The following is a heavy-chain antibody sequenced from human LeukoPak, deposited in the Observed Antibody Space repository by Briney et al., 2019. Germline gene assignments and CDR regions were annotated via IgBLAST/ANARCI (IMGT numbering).Heavy chain of an antibody. Sequence: PGGSLRLSCAASGFTFSSYSMNWVRQAPGKGLKWVSYISSSSNTIYYADSVKGRFTISRDNAKNSLYLQMNSLRAEDTAVYYCARKLREIDYWGQGTLVTVSS. D-gene: IGHD5-24*01. CDR2: ISSSSNTI. J-gene: IGHJ4*02. CDR3: ARKLREIDY. CDR1: GFTFSSYS. V-gene: IGHV3-48*04.